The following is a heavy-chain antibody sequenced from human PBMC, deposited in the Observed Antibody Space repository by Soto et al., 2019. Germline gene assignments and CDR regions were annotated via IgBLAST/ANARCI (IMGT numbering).Heavy chain of an antibody. CDR1: GGSFSGYY. J-gene: IGHJ6*03. CDR3: GGAPGRVRVVIRGDHSYYMDV. V-gene: IGHV4-34*01. CDR2: INHSGST. Sequence: SETLSLTCAVYGGSFSGYYWSWIRQPPGKGLEWIGEINHSGSTNYNQSLKSRVTISVDTPKNQFSQQLSSVTAADTAVYYCGGAPGRVRVVIRGDHSYYMDVWGKGTTVTVSS. D-gene: IGHD3-10*01.